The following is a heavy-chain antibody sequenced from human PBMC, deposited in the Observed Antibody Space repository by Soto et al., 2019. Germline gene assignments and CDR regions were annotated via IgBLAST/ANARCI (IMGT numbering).Heavy chain of an antibody. CDR3: ATSAYDSSGYYGGVFGY. CDR1: GGSISSSSYY. D-gene: IGHD3-22*01. CDR2: IYYSGST. J-gene: IGHJ4*02. V-gene: IGHV4-39*01. Sequence: SETLSLTCTVSGGSISSSSYYWGWIRQPPGKGLEWIGSIYYSGSTYYNPSLKSRVTISVDTSKDQFPLKLSSVTAADTAVYYCATSAYDSSGYYGGVFGYWGQGTLVTVSS.